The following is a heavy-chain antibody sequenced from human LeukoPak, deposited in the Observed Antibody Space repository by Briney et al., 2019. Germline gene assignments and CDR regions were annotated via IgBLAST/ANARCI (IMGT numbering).Heavy chain of an antibody. D-gene: IGHD6-19*01. CDR3: AIQAVAGTYYFDY. J-gene: IGHJ4*02. CDR1: GGSVSSGSYY. Sequence: SETLSLTCTVSGGSVSSGSYYWGWIRQPPGKGLEWIGSIYYSGSTYYNPSLKSRVTISVDTSKNQFSLKLSSVTAADTAVYYCAIQAVAGTYYFDYWGQGTLVTVSS. V-gene: IGHV4-39*01. CDR2: IYYSGST.